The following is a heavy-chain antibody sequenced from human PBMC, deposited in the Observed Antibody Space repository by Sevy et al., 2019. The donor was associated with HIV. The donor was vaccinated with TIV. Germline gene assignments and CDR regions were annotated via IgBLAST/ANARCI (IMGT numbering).Heavy chain of an antibody. Sequence: ASVKVSCKASGGTFSSYGISWVRQAPGQGLEWMGGIIPILGTVNYSQKFQGRVTITADESTKTAYMELSSLRSEDTAVYYCAGGDGNGWYYFDYWGQETLVTVSS. CDR2: IIPILGTV. J-gene: IGHJ4*02. V-gene: IGHV1-69*13. CDR1: GGTFSSYG. D-gene: IGHD6-19*01. CDR3: AGGDGNGWYYFDY.